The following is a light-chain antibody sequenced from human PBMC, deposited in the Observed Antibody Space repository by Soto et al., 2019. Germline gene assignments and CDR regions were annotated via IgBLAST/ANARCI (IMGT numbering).Light chain of an antibody. CDR1: LRLFDSDDGTTY. V-gene: IGKV2-40*01. CDR2: TLS. CDR3: QQYHTWPPIT. Sequence: DIVMTQTPLSLPVTPGAPSSIACSSSLRLFDSDDGTTYLDWYLQKPGQSPQLLIYTLSYRASGVPDRFSGSGSGTDFTLKISRVEAEDVGVYYCQQYHTWPPITFGQGTRLEIK. J-gene: IGKJ5*01.